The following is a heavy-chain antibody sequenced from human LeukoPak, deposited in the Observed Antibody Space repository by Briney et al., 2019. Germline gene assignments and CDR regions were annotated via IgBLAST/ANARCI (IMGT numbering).Heavy chain of an antibody. J-gene: IGHJ5*02. CDR2: IYPGDSDT. CDR3: ARPVRGSGSPKWFDP. Sequence: GESLQISCKASGYIFTSYWIAWVRQMPGKGLEWMGIIYPGDSDTTYNPSFQGQVAISVDKSINTAYLQWNSLKASDTAIYYCARPVRGSGSPKWFDPCGQGTLVTVSS. D-gene: IGHD3-10*01. V-gene: IGHV5-51*01. CDR1: GYIFTSYW.